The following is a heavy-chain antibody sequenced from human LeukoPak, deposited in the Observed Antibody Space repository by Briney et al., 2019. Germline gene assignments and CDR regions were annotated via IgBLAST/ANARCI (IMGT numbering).Heavy chain of an antibody. J-gene: IGHJ4*02. V-gene: IGHV4-39*07. Sequence: SETLSLTCTVSGGSISNAAYYWGWIRQPPGKGLEWIGSIYHSGSTYYNPSLKSRVTISVDTSKNQFSLKLSSVTAADTAVYYCARDESFDYWGQGTLVTVSS. CDR1: GGSISNAAYY. CDR3: ARDESFDY. CDR2: IYHSGST.